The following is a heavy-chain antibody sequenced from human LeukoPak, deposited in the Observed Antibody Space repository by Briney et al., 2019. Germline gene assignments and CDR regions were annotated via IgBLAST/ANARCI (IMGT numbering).Heavy chain of an antibody. D-gene: IGHD6-6*01. Sequence: PGGSLRLSCAASGFTFSDYYMNWIRQAPGMGLEWVSCISTSGSTTYYADSVKGRFTVSRDNAKNSLSLQLNSLRDEDTAVYYCTTYSSSSGGIDYWGQGTLVTVSS. CDR1: GFTFSDYY. J-gene: IGHJ4*02. V-gene: IGHV3-11*01. CDR2: ISTSGSTT. CDR3: TTYSSSSGGIDY.